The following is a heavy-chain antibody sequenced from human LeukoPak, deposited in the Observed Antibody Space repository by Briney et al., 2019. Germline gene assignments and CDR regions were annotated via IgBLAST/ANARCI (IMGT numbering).Heavy chain of an antibody. J-gene: IGHJ4*02. Sequence: PGGSLRLSCAASGFTFSSYSMNWVRQAPGKGLEWVSSISSSSSYIYYADSVKGRFTISRDNTKNSLYLQMHSLRADDTAVYYCARVSRGYDLGKDYWGQGSLVTVSS. V-gene: IGHV3-21*01. D-gene: IGHD5-12*01. CDR2: ISSSSSYI. CDR1: GFTFSSYS. CDR3: ARVSRGYDLGKDY.